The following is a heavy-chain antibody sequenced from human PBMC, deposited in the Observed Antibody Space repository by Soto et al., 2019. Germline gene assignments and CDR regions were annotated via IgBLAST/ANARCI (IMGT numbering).Heavy chain of an antibody. V-gene: IGHV4-39*01. CDR3: ARQSDCSSTSCYTGMVWFDP. J-gene: IGHJ5*02. D-gene: IGHD2-2*02. CDR1: GGSISSSSYY. CDR2: IYYSGST. Sequence: SETLSLTCTVSGGSISSSSYYWGWIRQPPGKGLEWIGSIYYSGSTYYNPSLKSRVTISVDTSKNQFSLKLSSVTAADTAVYYCARQSDCSSTSCYTGMVWFDPWGQGTLVTVSS.